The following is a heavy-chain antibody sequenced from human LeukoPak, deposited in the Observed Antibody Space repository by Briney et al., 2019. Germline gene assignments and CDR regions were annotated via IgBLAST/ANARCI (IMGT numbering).Heavy chain of an antibody. CDR2: IYPGDSDT. J-gene: IGHJ4*02. CDR1: GYSSTGYW. V-gene: IGHV5-51*01. Sequence: GESLKISCKGSGYSSTGYWIGWVRQMPGKGLEWMGIIYPGDSDTRYSPSFQGQVTISADKSISTAYLQWSSLKASDTAMYYCARRDYYDSSGYYYDYWGQGTLVTVSS. CDR3: ARRDYYDSSGYYYDY. D-gene: IGHD3-22*01.